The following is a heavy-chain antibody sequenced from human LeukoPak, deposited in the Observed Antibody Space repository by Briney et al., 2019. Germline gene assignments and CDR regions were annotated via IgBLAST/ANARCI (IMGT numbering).Heavy chain of an antibody. CDR1: GGSMSNYY. Sequence: SETLSLTCTVSGGSMSNYYWSWIRQPPGKGLEWIAYIYYSGSTNYNPSLKSRVTISVDTSKNQFSLKLSSVTAADTAVYYCARSGSYRLHSDCWGQGTLVTVSS. J-gene: IGHJ4*02. CDR2: IYYSGST. CDR3: ARSGSYRLHSDC. D-gene: IGHD1-26*01. V-gene: IGHV4-59*01.